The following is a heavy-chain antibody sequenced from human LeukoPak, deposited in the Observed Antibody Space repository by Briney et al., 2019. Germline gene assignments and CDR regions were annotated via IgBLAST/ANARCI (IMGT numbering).Heavy chain of an antibody. CDR3: ARAYYYDSSGYSGTDY. D-gene: IGHD3-22*01. J-gene: IGHJ4*02. CDR2: IKEDGSEI. V-gene: IGHV3-7*01. Sequence: GGSLRLSCAASGFTFSNYWMTWVRQAPGKGLEWVANIKEDGSEIFYVDSVKGRFTISRDNAKNTLYLQMNSLRAEDTAVYYCARAYYYDSSGYSGTDYWGQGTLVTVSS. CDR1: GFTFSNYW.